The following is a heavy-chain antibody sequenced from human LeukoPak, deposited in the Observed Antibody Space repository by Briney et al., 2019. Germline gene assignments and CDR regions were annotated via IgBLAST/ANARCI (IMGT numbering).Heavy chain of an antibody. CDR1: GFTFSSYA. CDR3: AEGAAAGLYYDGMDV. J-gene: IGHJ6*04. D-gene: IGHD6-13*01. Sequence: GGSLRLSCAASGFTFSSYAMSWVRQAPGKGLEWVSAISGSGGSTYYADSVKGRFTISRDNSKNTLYLQMNSLRAEDTAVYYCAEGAAAGLYYDGMDVWGKGTTVTVSS. V-gene: IGHV3-23*01. CDR2: ISGSGGST.